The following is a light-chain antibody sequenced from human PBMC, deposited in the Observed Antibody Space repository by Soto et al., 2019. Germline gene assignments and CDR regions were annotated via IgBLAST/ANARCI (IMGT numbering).Light chain of an antibody. V-gene: IGKV1-33*01. CDR3: QQYDDLPIT. J-gene: IGKJ5*01. Sequence: DIQMTQSPSSLSASVGDRVTITCQASQGIRNNLNWFQQKPGRAPNLLIYETSNLETGVPSRFSGSGSGTDFAFTISSLQPEDVATYYCQQYDDLPITFGQETRLEIK. CDR2: ETS. CDR1: QGIRNN.